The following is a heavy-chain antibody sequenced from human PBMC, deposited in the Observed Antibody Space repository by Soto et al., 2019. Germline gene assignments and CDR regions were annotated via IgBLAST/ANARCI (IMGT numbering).Heavy chain of an antibody. V-gene: IGHV1-58*01. CDR2: IIVGNGRT. D-gene: IGHD2-15*01. CDR1: GVTVRNSA. CDR3: PAAIYSGGRCSSFDI. J-gene: IGHJ3*02. Sequence: SLKVSCKASGVTVRNSAVQWVRQARGQRLEWIGWIIVGNGRTNFAQELQGRLTITRDMSTNTAYMELSGLRSEDTAFYYCPAAIYSGGRCSSFDIWGKGTMVTVS.